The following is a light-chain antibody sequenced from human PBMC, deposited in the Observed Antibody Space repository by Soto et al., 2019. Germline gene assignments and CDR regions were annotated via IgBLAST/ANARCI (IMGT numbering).Light chain of an antibody. J-gene: IGLJ3*02. CDR1: SSNIGAGYD. CDR2: GNS. Sequence: QSVLTQPPSVSGAPGQRVTISCTGSSSNIGAGYDVHWYQQLPGTAPKLLIYGNSNRPSGVPDRFSGSKSGTSASLAITGLQAEDEASYYCCSYAHTNIWVFGGGTKLTVL. V-gene: IGLV1-40*01. CDR3: CSYAHTNIWV.